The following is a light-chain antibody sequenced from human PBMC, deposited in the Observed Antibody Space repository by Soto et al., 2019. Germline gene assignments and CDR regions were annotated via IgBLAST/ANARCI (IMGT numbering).Light chain of an antibody. Sequence: EIVLTQSPGTLSLSPGDRATLSCRASQSIGSSFLAWYQHKPGQAPRLLIYDSSTRATGIPDRFSGSGSGTAFTLAISRLAPEDSAVYYWLQAAGSFTFGQGTKREIK. V-gene: IGKV3-20*01. CDR1: QSIGSSF. CDR3: LQAAGSFT. CDR2: DSS. J-gene: IGKJ2*01.